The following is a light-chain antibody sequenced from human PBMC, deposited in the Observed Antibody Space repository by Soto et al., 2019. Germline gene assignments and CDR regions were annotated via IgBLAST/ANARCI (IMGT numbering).Light chain of an antibody. CDR2: DAS. V-gene: IGKV3-11*01. J-gene: IGKJ4*01. CDR1: QSVSSY. CDR3: QQRSDWPLT. Sequence: ENVLTQSPAPLSFSPGERVTLSCRASQSVSSYFAWYQQKPGLAPRLLIYDASTRAAGIPARFSGSGSGTDFTLTISSLEPDDFAVYYCQQRSDWPLTFGGGTKVDIK.